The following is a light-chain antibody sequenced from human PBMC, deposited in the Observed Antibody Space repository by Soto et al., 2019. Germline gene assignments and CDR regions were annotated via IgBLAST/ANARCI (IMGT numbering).Light chain of an antibody. Sequence: IVMTQSPATLSVSPGERATLSCRASQGVNSTYVAWYQQKPGQAPRLLIYAASIRATGIPDRFSGSGSGTDFTLTISRLEPEDFVVYYCQHYGSSFTFGPGTKVDIK. J-gene: IGKJ3*01. CDR3: QHYGSSFT. CDR2: AAS. V-gene: IGKV3-20*01. CDR1: QGVNSTY.